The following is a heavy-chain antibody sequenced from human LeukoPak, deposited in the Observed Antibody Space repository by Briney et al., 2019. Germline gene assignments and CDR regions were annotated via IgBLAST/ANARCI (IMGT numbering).Heavy chain of an antibody. D-gene: IGHD3-10*01. CDR2: ISWNSGSI. Sequence: PGGSLRLSCAASGFTFDDSPMHWVRHAPGKGLECVSGISWNSGSISYASFVKGRFTIARDNSKNSLYLQMNSLRAEDTGLYDCAKVVGGTNALYYWGQGTLVTVSS. CDR3: AKVVGGTNALYY. J-gene: IGHJ4*02. V-gene: IGHV3-9*01. CDR1: GFTFDDSP.